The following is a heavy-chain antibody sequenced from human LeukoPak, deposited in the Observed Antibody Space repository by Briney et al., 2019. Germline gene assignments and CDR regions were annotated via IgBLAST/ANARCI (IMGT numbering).Heavy chain of an antibody. CDR3: ARLDSSYQGYYGMDV. J-gene: IGHJ6*02. V-gene: IGHV4-59*08. Sequence: PSETLSLTCTVSGGSISSYYWSWIRQPPGKGLEWIGYIYYSGSTNYNPSLKSRVTISVDTSKNQFSLKLSSVTAADAAVYYCARLDSSYQGYYGMDVWGQGTTVTVSS. D-gene: IGHD2-2*01. CDR2: IYYSGST. CDR1: GGSISSYY.